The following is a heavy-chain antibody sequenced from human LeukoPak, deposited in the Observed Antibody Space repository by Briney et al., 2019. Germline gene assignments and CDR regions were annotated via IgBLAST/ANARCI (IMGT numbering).Heavy chain of an antibody. J-gene: IGHJ6*02. CDR1: GGSISSYY. CDR3: ASLVDTAMPGYYGMDV. Sequence: SETLSLTCTVSGGSISSYYWSWIRQPPGKGLEWIGYIYYSGSTNYNPSLKSRVTISVDTSKNQFSLKLSSVTAADTAVYYCASLVDTAMPGYYGMDVWGQGTTVTVSS. CDR2: IYYSGST. D-gene: IGHD5-18*01. V-gene: IGHV4-59*08.